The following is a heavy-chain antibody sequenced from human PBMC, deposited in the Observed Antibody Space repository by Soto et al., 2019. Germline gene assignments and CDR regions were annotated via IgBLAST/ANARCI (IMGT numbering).Heavy chain of an antibody. J-gene: IGHJ4*02. V-gene: IGHV4-34*01. CDR3: ARGLISGSHYSGGWYYFDS. D-gene: IGHD1-26*01. CDR1: GGSFSGYI. CDR2: INHSGSA. Sequence: SETLSLTCDVYGGSFSGYIWTWIRQTPGKGLQWIGQINHSGSANYNPSLKSRVTISVHTSNSHFSLELNSLTAADTAVYYCARGLISGSHYSGGWYYFDSWGQGTQVTVSS.